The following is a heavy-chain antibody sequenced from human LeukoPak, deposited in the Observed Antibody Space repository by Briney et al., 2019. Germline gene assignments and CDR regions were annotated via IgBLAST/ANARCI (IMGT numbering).Heavy chain of an antibody. CDR1: GYTFTSYY. CDR2: INPSGGST. CDR3: AREGGVGATYYYGMDV. V-gene: IGHV1-46*01. Sequence: ASVKVSCKASGYTFTSYYMHWVRQAPGQGLGWMGIINPSGGSTSYAQKFQGRVTMTRDTSTSTVYMELSSLRSEDTAVYYCAREGGVGATYYYGMDVWGQGTTVTVSS. D-gene: IGHD1-26*01. J-gene: IGHJ6*02.